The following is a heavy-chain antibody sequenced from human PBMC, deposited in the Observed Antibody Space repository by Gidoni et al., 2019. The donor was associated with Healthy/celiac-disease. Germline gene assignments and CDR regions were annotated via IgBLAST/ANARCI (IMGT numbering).Heavy chain of an antibody. V-gene: IGHV3-30-3*01. D-gene: IGHD4-17*01. CDR1: GFTFSSYA. CDR3: ARDPYGDNWYFDL. CDR2: ISYDGSNK. Sequence: QVQLVESGGGVVQPGRSLRLSCAASGFTFSSYAMHWVRQAPGKGLEWVAVISYDGSNKYYADSVKGRFTISRDNSKNTLYLQMNSLRAEDTAVYYCARDPYGDNWYFDLWGRGTLVTVSS. J-gene: IGHJ2*01.